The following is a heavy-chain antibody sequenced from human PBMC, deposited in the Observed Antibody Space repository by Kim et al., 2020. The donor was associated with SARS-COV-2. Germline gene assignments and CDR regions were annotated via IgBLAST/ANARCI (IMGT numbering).Heavy chain of an antibody. CDR2: IYHSGST. V-gene: IGHV4-38-2*02. CDR3: ARNQIQAMVPHQHGMDV. J-gene: IGHJ6*02. CDR1: GYSISSGYY. D-gene: IGHD5-18*01. Sequence: SETLSLTCTVSGYSISSGYYWGWIRQPPGKGLEWIGSIYHSGSTYYNPSLKSRVTISVDTSKNQFSLKLSSVTAADTAVYYCARNQIQAMVPHQHGMDVWGQGTTVTVSS.